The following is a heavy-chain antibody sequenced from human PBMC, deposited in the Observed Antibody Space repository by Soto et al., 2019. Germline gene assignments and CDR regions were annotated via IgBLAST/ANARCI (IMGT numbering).Heavy chain of an antibody. J-gene: IGHJ6*02. D-gene: IGHD3-10*01. CDR3: ARQGFGPLHGLVAV. V-gene: IGHV4-59*08. CDR1: GGSISSYY. Sequence: QVQLQESGPGLVKPSETLSLSCTVSGGSISSYYWSWFRQSPGKRMEWIGYVHHSWGSSYNPSLQRRVALSLATSKIQLSLMVTSVTATDTAVYYCARQGFGPLHGLVAVWGQGTTVTVSS. CDR2: VHHSWGS.